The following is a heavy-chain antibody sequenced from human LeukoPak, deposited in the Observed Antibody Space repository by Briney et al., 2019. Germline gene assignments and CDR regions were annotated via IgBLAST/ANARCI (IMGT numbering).Heavy chain of an antibody. CDR1: GFTFSNAW. Sequence: PGGSPRLSCAASGFTFSNAWMSWVRQAPGKGLEWVANIKQDGSEKYYVDSVKGRFTISRDNAKNSLYLQMNSLRAEDTAVYYCAREKLGYGDYDYYYYYGMDVWGQGTTVTVSS. CDR2: IKQDGSEK. CDR3: AREKLGYGDYDYYYYYGMDV. V-gene: IGHV3-7*03. D-gene: IGHD4-17*01. J-gene: IGHJ6*02.